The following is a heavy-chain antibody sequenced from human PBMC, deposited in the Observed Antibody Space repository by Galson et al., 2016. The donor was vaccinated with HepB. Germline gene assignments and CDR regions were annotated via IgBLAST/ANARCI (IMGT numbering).Heavy chain of an antibody. Sequence: SVKVSCKASGYSFNNYYMHWVRQAPGQGLEWVGIINPSGGSTTYAQRFQGRVTLTRDTTTATVYMEMSSLRSKDTAVYYCARDQMEDTQGYLSDYWGQGTLVTVSS. D-gene: IGHD5-18*01. CDR3: ARDQMEDTQGYLSDY. CDR1: GYSFNNYY. J-gene: IGHJ4*02. CDR2: INPSGGST. V-gene: IGHV1-46*02.